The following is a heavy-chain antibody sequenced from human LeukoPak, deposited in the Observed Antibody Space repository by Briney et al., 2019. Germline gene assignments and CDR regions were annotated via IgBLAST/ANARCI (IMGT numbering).Heavy chain of an antibody. CDR3: ARVSHCSSTSCYRPRFLGYYYYYMDV. Sequence: SETLSLTCSVSDDSITMYYWTWIRQPPGKGLEWIGYVDHTGSTNFNPSLNGRVSISRDTTKNLFSLKLSSVTAADTAVYYCARVSHCSSTSCYRPRFLGYYYYYMDVWGKGTTVTISS. J-gene: IGHJ6*03. V-gene: IGHV4-59*01. CDR2: VDHTGST. D-gene: IGHD2-2*01. CDR1: DDSITMYY.